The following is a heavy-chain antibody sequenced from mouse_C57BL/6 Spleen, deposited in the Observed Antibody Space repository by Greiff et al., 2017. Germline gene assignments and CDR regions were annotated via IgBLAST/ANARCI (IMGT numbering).Heavy chain of an antibody. CDR2: IEPSDSYT. CDR1: GYTFTSYW. J-gene: IGHJ3*01. D-gene: IGHD2-10*02. CDR3: ARRSPYGNPQAWFAY. V-gene: IGHV1-50*01. Sequence: VQLQQSGAELVKPGASVKLSCKASGYTFTSYWMQWVKQRPGQGLEWIGEIEPSDSYTNYNQKFKGKATLTVDTSSSTAYMQLSSLTSEDSAVYYCARRSPYGNPQAWFAYWGQGTLVTVSA.